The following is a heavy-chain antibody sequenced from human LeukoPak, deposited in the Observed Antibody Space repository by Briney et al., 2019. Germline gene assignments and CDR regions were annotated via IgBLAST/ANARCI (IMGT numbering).Heavy chain of an antibody. V-gene: IGHV4-39*01. CDR1: GSSISSSSYY. CDR3: ARVKNAFDI. Sequence: SETLSLTCTVSGSSISSSSYYWGWIRQPPGKGLEWIGSIYYSGSTYYNPSLKSRVTISVDTSKNQFSLKLSSVTAADTAVYYCARVKNAFDIWGQGTMVTVSS. CDR2: IYYSGST. J-gene: IGHJ3*02.